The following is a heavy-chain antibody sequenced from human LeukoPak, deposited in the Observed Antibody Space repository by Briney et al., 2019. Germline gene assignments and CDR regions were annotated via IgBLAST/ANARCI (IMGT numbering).Heavy chain of an antibody. J-gene: IGHJ4*02. Sequence: SGGSLRLPCAASGFTFSSYDMHWVRQATGKGLEWVSAIGTAGDTYYPGSVKGRFTISRENAKNSLYLQMNSLRAGDTAVYYCARSAPTAELDYWGQGTLVTVSS. CDR1: GFTFSSYD. V-gene: IGHV3-13*01. CDR3: ARSAPTAELDY. CDR2: IGTAGDT. D-gene: IGHD1-14*01.